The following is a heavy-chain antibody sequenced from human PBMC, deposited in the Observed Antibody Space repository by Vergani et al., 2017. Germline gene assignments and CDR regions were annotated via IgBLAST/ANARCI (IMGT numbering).Heavy chain of an antibody. Sequence: QVQLQESGPGLVKPSGTLSLTCAVSGGSISSSNWWSWVRQPPGKGLEWIGEIYHSGITNYNPSPKSRVTISVDKSKNQFSLKLSSVPAADTAVYYCANRDEWDYDSSGTSGDYWGQGTLVTVSS. V-gene: IGHV4-4*02. D-gene: IGHD3-22*01. CDR3: ANRDEWDYDSSGTSGDY. CDR2: IYHSGIT. CDR1: GGSISSSNW. J-gene: IGHJ4*02.